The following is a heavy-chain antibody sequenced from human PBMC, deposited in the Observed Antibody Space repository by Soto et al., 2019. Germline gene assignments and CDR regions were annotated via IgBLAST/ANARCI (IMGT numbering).Heavy chain of an antibody. D-gene: IGHD6-19*01. CDR1: GGTFSSYA. CDR2: IIPIFGTA. Sequence: SVKVSCKASGGTFSSYAVSWVRQAPGQGLEWMGGIIPIFGTANYAQKFQGRVTITADESTSTAYMELSSLRSEDTAVYYCARDNRIAVAEYYFDYWGQGTLVTVSS. J-gene: IGHJ4*02. CDR3: ARDNRIAVAEYYFDY. V-gene: IGHV1-69*13.